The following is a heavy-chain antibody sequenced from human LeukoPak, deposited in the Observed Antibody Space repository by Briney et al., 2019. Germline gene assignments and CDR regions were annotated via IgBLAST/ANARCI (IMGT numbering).Heavy chain of an antibody. Sequence: GASVKVSCKASGYTFTSYGISWVRQAPGQGLEWMGWISAYNGNTNYAQELQGRVTMTTDTSTSTAYMGLRSLRSDDTAVYYCARVSIVVVPAAAAGNAFDIWGQGTMVTVSS. V-gene: IGHV1-18*04. CDR1: GYTFTSYG. J-gene: IGHJ3*02. CDR2: ISAYNGNT. CDR3: ARVSIVVVPAAAAGNAFDI. D-gene: IGHD2-2*01.